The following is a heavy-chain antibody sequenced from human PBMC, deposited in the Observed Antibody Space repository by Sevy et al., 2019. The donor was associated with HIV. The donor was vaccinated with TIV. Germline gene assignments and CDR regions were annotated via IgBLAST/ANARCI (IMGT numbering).Heavy chain of an antibody. CDR1: GFAFSDYY. J-gene: IGHJ3*02. CDR3: ARDDSFDM. CDR2: ISETGDII. V-gene: IGHV3-11*01. Sequence: GGSLRLSCAASGFAFSDYYMSWIRQAPVKGLEWLSYISETGDIINYADSVKGRFTISRDNAKNSVFLQVNRLRAEDTAMYYCARDDSFDMWGQGTMVTVSS.